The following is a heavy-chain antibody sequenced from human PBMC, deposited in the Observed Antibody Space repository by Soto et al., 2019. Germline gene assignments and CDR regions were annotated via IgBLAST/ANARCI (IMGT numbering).Heavy chain of an antibody. CDR1: QFVFSNSW. V-gene: IGHV3-74*01. J-gene: IGHJ3*01. CDR2: ISADGSAA. CDR3: ARAYTWRQMSLNVFDL. Sequence: PGGSLRLSCAASQFVFSNSWMHWVRQVPGKGLIWVSRISADGSAATYTDSVKGRFTISRDNTRNTLYLDMNSLRVDDTAIYYCARAYTWRQMSLNVFDLWGQGTMVTVSS. D-gene: IGHD5-18*01.